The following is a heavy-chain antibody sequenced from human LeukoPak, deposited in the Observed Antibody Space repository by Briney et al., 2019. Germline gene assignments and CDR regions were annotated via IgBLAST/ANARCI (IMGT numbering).Heavy chain of an antibody. D-gene: IGHD6-13*01. CDR2: IYYSGST. J-gene: IGHJ4*02. CDR1: GGSISSYY. CDR3: ARGGIAAAGTFGY. V-gene: IGHV4-59*01. Sequence: PSGTLSLTCTVSGGSISSYYWSWIRQPPGKGLEWIGYIYYSGSTNYNPSLKSRVTISVDTSKNQFSLKLSSVTAADTAVYYCARGGIAAAGTFGYWGQGTLVTVSS.